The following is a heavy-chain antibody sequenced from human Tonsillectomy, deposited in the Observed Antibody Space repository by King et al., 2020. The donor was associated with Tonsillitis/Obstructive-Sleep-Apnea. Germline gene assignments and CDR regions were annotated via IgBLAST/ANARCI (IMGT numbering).Heavy chain of an antibody. CDR1: GFTVNSNH. D-gene: IGHD4-17*01. V-gene: IGHV3-53*01. Sequence: VQLVESGGGLIQSVGSLRLSCAASGFTVNSNHMSWVRQAPGKGLEWVSLIFTGGTTSYAQSVKGRFTISRDNSKNTLYLQMDSLRPEETAVYYCAREGNYGDPGFDYWGQGTLVFVSS. CDR2: IFTGGTT. J-gene: IGHJ4*02. CDR3: AREGNYGDPGFDY.